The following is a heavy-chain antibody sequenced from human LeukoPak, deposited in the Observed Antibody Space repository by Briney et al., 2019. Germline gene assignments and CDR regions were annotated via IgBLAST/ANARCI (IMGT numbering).Heavy chain of an antibody. CDR1: GGSISSSSDY. J-gene: IGHJ6*03. CDR2: IYYSGSI. D-gene: IGHD1-26*01. CDR3: ARVATTRFHYMDV. V-gene: IGHV4-39*07. Sequence: SETLSLTCTVSGGSISSSSDYWGWIRQPPGKGLEWIGSIYYSGSIYYDPSLRSRVTISVDTSKNQFSLKLSSVTAADTAVYWCARVATTRFHYMDVWGKGTTVTVSS.